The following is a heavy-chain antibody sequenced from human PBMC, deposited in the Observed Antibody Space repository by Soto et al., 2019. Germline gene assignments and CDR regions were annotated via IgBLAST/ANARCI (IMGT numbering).Heavy chain of an antibody. D-gene: IGHD2-21*01. CDR1: GFAFSSYA. Sequence: GGSLRLSCSASGFAFSSYAMHWVRQTPGKGLEYVSAISHQGGSTYYADSVKGRFTISRDDSKNTVYLQMSSLRPDDTAVYYCVNMMIARGGFDFWGQGTLVTVSS. CDR3: VNMMIARGGFDF. CDR2: ISHQGGST. V-gene: IGHV3-64D*06. J-gene: IGHJ4*02.